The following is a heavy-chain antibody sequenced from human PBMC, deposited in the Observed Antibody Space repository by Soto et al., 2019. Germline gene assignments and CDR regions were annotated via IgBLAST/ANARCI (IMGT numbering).Heavy chain of an antibody. J-gene: IGHJ4*02. CDR3: ARDLRRLQQLVPYY. Sequence: GGSLRLSCAASGFTVSNYCMHWVRQAPGMGLEWVARICSDAAPSDYADSVKGRFTISRDNAKNTLYLQMNSLRAEDTAVYYCARDLRRLQQLVPYYWGQGTLVTVSS. CDR2: ICSDAAPS. CDR1: GFTVSNYC. V-gene: IGHV3-74*01. D-gene: IGHD6-13*01.